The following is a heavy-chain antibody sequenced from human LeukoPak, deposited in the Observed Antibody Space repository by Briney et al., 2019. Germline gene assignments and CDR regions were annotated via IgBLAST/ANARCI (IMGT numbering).Heavy chain of an antibody. Sequence: GRSLRLSCAASGFTFSSYGMHWVGQAPGKGLEGVAVISYDGSNKYYADSVKGGLTIYRDNSKNTLYVKMKRMRAEDTAVYYCAKASTTVVTLDAFDIWGQGTMVTVSS. CDR2: ISYDGSNK. CDR1: GFTFSSYG. D-gene: IGHD4-23*01. V-gene: IGHV3-30*18. J-gene: IGHJ3*02. CDR3: AKASTTVVTLDAFDI.